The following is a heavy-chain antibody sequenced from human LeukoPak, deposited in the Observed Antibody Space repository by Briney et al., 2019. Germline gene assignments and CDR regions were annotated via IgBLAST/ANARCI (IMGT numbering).Heavy chain of an antibody. CDR3: AREGVGRRGGGAGAKWYMDV. J-gene: IGHJ6*03. CDR2: INPNSGGT. CDR1: GYTFTGYY. V-gene: IGHV1-2*02. D-gene: IGHD1-26*01. Sequence: ASVKVSCKASGYTFTGYYMHWVRQAPGQGLEWMGWINPNSGGTNYAQKFQGRVTMTRDTSISTAYMELSRLRSDDTAVYYCAREGVGRRGGGAGAKWYMDVWGKGTTVTVSS.